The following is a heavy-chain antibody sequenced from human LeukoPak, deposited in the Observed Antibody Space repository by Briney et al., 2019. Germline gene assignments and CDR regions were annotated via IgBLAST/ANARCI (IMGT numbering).Heavy chain of an antibody. V-gene: IGHV1-69*13. CDR1: GGTFNNYA. CDR2: IIPIFGTT. J-gene: IGHJ4*02. CDR3: TRDPLAASAPGYFDS. D-gene: IGHD6-13*01. Sequence: ASVKVSCKPSGGTFNNYAVAWVRQAPGQGLEWMGQIIPIFGTTSYAPKFQGRVAITADEMTTTAYMELSSLISEDTAVYYCTRDPLAASAPGYFDSWGQGSLVTVSS.